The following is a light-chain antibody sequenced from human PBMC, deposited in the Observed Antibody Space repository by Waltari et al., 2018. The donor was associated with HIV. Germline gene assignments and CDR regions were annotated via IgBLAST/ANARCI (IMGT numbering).Light chain of an antibody. J-gene: IGKJ1*01. V-gene: IGKV1-5*03. Sequence: TQSPSTLSASVGDRVTITCRASQFISSWLAWYQQKAGKAPRLLIYKASSLESGVPSRFSASGSGTEFNLTISSLQPDDFATYYCQQYDNYWTFGQGTRVEIK. CDR2: KAS. CDR1: QFISSW. CDR3: QQYDNYWT.